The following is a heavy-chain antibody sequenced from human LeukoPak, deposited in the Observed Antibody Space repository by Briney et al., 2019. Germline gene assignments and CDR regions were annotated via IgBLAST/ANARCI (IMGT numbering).Heavy chain of an antibody. CDR1: GFTFSSFS. V-gene: IGHV3-21*01. CDR3: ARGLQYNDAFDI. Sequence: GGSLRLSCAASGFTFSSFSMNWVRQAPGKGLQWVACISDSSYYIFHADSLKGRFTISRDNAKNSLFLQMNSLRAEDTAVYYCARGLQYNDAFDIWGQGTMVIVSS. CDR2: ISDSSYYI. D-gene: IGHD1-1*01. J-gene: IGHJ3*02.